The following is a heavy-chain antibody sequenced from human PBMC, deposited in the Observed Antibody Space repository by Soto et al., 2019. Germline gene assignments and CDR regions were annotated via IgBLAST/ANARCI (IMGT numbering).Heavy chain of an antibody. J-gene: IGHJ6*02. CDR2: IIPIFGTA. D-gene: IGHD2-2*01. Sequence: QVQLVQSGAEVKKPGSSVKVSCKASGGTFSSYAISWVRQAPGQGLEWMGGIIPIFGTANYAQKFQGRVTSPAGESTSTAYMELSSLRSEDTAVYYCARHVPAAGYYYGMDVWGQGTTVTVSS. CDR1: GGTFSSYA. CDR3: ARHVPAAGYYYGMDV. V-gene: IGHV1-69*12.